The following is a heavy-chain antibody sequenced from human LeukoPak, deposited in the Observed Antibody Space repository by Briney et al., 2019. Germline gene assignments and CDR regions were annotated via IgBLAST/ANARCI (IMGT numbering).Heavy chain of an antibody. CDR2: INPKSGGA. D-gene: IGHD2-2*01. CDR1: GYTFSDYY. CDR3: ARGVGTSWFDP. Sequence: ASVKVSCKAYGYTFSDYYMHWVRQAPGQGLEWIGCINPKSGGANFAEKFQGRVTMTRDTSIRTVYMELSRVTYYDTAVYYCARGVGTSWFDPWGQGTLVTVSS. J-gene: IGHJ5*02. V-gene: IGHV1-2*02.